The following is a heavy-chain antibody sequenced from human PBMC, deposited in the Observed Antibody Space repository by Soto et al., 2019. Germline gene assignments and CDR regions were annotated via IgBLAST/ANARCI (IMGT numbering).Heavy chain of an antibody. Sequence: SETLSLTCAVSGGSISSSNWWSWVRQPPGKGMEWIGEIYHSGSTNYNPSLKSRVTISVDKSKNQFSLKLSSVTAMDTAVYYCARVSGSYYYGMDVWGQGTTVTVSS. CDR1: GGSISSSNW. V-gene: IGHV4-4*02. D-gene: IGHD1-26*01. CDR3: ARVSGSYYYGMDV. CDR2: IYHSGST. J-gene: IGHJ6*02.